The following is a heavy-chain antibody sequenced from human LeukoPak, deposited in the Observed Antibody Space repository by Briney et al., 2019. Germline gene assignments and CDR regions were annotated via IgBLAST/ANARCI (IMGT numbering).Heavy chain of an antibody. CDR3: AKAANYDILTGYYLDY. J-gene: IGHJ4*02. V-gene: IGHV3-23*01. D-gene: IGHD3-9*01. Sequence: PGGSLRLSCAASGFTFSSYTMSWVRQAPGMGLEWVSGIGGTGGTTYYADSVKGRFTISRDNSKNTLYLQMNSLRAEDTALYYCAKAANYDILTGYYLDYWGQGTLVTVSS. CDR1: GFTFSSYT. CDR2: IGGTGGTT.